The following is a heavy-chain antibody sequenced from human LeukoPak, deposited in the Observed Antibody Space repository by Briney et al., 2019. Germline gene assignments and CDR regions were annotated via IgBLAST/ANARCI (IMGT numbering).Heavy chain of an antibody. Sequence: GGSLRLSCAASGFTFSSYGMHWVRQAPGKGLEWVAVISYDGSNKYYADSVKGRFTISRDNSKNTLYLQMNSLRAEDTAVYYCAKDLEDDFWSGYNWFDPWGQGTLVTVSS. J-gene: IGHJ5*02. CDR3: AKDLEDDFWSGYNWFDP. CDR1: GFTFSSYG. CDR2: ISYDGSNK. V-gene: IGHV3-30*18. D-gene: IGHD3-3*01.